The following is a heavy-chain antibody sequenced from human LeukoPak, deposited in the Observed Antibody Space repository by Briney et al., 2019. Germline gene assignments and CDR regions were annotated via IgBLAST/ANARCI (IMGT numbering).Heavy chain of an antibody. J-gene: IGHJ3*02. CDR3: AKGGGYYDFWSGYSTPPGAFDI. CDR1: GFTFSSYG. CDR2: IWYDGSNK. V-gene: IGHV3-33*06. D-gene: IGHD3-3*01. Sequence: GGSLRLSCAASGFTFSSYGMHWGRQAPGKGLDWVAVIWYDGSNKYYADSVKGRFTISRDNYKNTLYLQMNSLRAEDTAVYYCAKGGGYYDFWSGYSTPPGAFDIWGQGTMVTVSS.